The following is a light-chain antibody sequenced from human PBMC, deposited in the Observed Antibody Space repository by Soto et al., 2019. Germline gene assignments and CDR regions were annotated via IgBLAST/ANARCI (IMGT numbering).Light chain of an antibody. Sequence: QSALTQPPSASGSPGQSVTISCTGTSSDVGGYNYVSWYQQHPGKAPKLMICEVTKRPSGVPDRFSGSKSGNTASLTVSGLQAEDEADYYCCSYAGSNNFVVFGGGTKVTVL. J-gene: IGLJ2*01. CDR2: EVT. CDR1: SSDVGGYNY. CDR3: CSYAGSNNFVV. V-gene: IGLV2-8*01.